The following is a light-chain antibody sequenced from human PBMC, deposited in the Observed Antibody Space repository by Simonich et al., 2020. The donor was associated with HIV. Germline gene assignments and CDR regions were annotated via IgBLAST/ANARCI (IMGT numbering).Light chain of an antibody. CDR3: QQYGSSGFT. CDR1: PSVSSSY. V-gene: IGKV3-20*01. Sequence: EIVLTQSPSTLSLSPGERATLTCRASPSVSSSYLAWYQQKPGQAPRLLIYGSSSRATGIPVRFSGSWSGTDFTLTISRLEPEDFAVYYCQQYGSSGFTFGPGTKVDIK. CDR2: GSS. J-gene: IGKJ3*01.